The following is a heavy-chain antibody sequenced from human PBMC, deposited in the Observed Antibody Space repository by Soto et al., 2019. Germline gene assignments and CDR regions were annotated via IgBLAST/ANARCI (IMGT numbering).Heavy chain of an antibody. J-gene: IGHJ6*02. CDR1: GYTFTGYY. Sequence: ASVKVSCKASGYTFTGYYMHWVRQAPGQGLEWMGWINPNSGGTNYAQRFQGRVTMTRDTSISTAYMELSRLRSDDTAVYYCARALNVLLWFGELVDGMDVWGQGTTVTVSS. CDR2: INPNSGGT. CDR3: ARALNVLLWFGELVDGMDV. V-gene: IGHV1-2*02. D-gene: IGHD3-10*01.